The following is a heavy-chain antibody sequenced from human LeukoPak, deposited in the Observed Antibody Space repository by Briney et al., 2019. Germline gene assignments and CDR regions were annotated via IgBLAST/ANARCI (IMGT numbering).Heavy chain of an antibody. J-gene: IGHJ4*02. D-gene: IGHD3-22*01. CDR2: INQDGSEK. CDR3: ARDRALYDSRRGYYYTEDDY. V-gene: IGHV3-7*01. Sequence: GGSLRLSCAASGLTFSTYWMSWVRQAPGKGLEGVANINQDGSEKYSVASVKGRFTISRDNAKSSLYIQMNSLRADDTAVYYCARDRALYDSRRGYYYTEDDYWGQGTLVTVSS. CDR1: GLTFSTYW.